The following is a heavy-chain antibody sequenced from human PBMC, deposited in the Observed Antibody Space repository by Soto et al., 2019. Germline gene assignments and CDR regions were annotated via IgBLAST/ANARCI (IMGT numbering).Heavy chain of an antibody. D-gene: IGHD3-22*01. V-gene: IGHV3-23*01. CDR3: AKTGLYDNNEYHRDGFDV. CDR1: GFPFWTYS. Sequence: EVKLLESGGGLVQPGGSMRLSCEASGFPFWTYSMSWVRQAPRKGLEWVSGISGSGTATYYTDSVKGRFTVSRDNSKDTRFLQMNTLRVEATAVYYCAKTGLYDNNEYHRDGFDVWGTGTAVTVSS. J-gene: IGHJ3*01. CDR2: ISGSGTAT.